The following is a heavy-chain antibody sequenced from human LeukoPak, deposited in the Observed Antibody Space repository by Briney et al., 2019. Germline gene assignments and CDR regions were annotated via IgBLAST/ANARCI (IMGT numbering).Heavy chain of an antibody. V-gene: IGHV1-69*04. CDR3: SRAALDGDYAWDQ. J-gene: IGHJ4*02. Sequence: SVKVSCKASGGTFSSYAVNWVRQAPGQGLEWMGRIIPILETTNYTQKLQDRVTVTADKSAVIVYMELSSLRPEDTAVYYCSRAALDGDYAWDQWGRGTLVTVSS. CDR2: IIPILETT. D-gene: IGHD4-17*01. CDR1: GGTFSSYA.